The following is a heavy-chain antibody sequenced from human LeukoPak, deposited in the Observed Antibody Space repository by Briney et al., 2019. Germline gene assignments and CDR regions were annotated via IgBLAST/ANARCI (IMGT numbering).Heavy chain of an antibody. CDR2: IYYSGST. J-gene: IGHJ4*02. V-gene: IGHV4-39*07. D-gene: IGHD2-21*02. CDR1: GGSISSSDYY. CDR3: ARDRHIVVVTASLDY. Sequence: SETLSLTCSVSGGSISSSDYYWGWIRQPPGKGLEWIGSIYYSGSTYYNPSLKSRVTISVDTSKNQFSLKLSSVTAADTAVYYCARDRHIVVVTASLDYWGQGTLVTVSS.